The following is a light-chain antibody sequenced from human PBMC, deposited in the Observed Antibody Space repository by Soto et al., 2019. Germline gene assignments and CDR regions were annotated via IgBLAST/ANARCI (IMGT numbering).Light chain of an antibody. CDR1: QSISSY. CDR2: AAS. V-gene: IGKV1-39*01. J-gene: IGKJ1*01. CDR3: QQSFNTPWT. Sequence: DIQMTQSPSSLSASVGDRVTIACRASQSISSYLNWYQLKPGKAPKLLIYAASSLQSGVPSRFSGSGSGTVFTLTISSLRPEDFAIYYCQQSFNTPWTFGQGTKVDIK.